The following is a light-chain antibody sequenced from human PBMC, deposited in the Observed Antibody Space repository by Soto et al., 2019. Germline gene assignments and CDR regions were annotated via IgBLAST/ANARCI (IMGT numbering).Light chain of an antibody. CDR3: SSYTSSQAYV. J-gene: IGLJ1*01. Sequence: QSALTQPASVSGSPGQSITISCTGTSSDVGSYKYVSWYQHYPGKAPKLMIYEVSNRPSGVSNRFSGSKSGNTASLTISGLQAEDEADYFCSSYTSSQAYVFGTGTKVTVL. CDR2: EVS. CDR1: SSDVGSYKY. V-gene: IGLV2-14*01.